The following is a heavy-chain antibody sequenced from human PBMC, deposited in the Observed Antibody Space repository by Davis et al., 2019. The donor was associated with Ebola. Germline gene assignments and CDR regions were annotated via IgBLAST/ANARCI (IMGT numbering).Heavy chain of an antibody. CDR3: ARGGYYDSSGYSHDAFDI. J-gene: IGHJ3*02. CDR2: ISSRSYYI. CDR1: GFTFSSNS. V-gene: IGHV3-21*01. Sequence: GGSLRLSCAASGFTFSSNSMNWVRQAPGKGLEWVSSISSRSYYIYYSDSLKGRFTISRDNARNSVYLQMNSLRAEDTAVYYCARGGYYDSSGYSHDAFDIWGQGTMVSVSS. D-gene: IGHD3-22*01.